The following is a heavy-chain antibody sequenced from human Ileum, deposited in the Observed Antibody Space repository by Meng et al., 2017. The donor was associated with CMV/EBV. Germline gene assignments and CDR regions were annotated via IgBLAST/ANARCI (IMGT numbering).Heavy chain of an antibody. V-gene: IGHV1-18*03. CDR3: ARGTPYSDFVRGGYDP. CDR2: ISAYNGDT. CDR1: GCPFSSYG. D-gene: IGHD1-26*01. J-gene: IGHJ5*02. Sequence: ASVKVSCKASGCPFSSYGFSWVRQAPGQGREWVGWISAYNGDTIYAPKLQGRLTLTTDTSSSTAYMELKRLRSDDMGVYFCARGTPYSDFVRGGYDPWGQGTLVTVSS.